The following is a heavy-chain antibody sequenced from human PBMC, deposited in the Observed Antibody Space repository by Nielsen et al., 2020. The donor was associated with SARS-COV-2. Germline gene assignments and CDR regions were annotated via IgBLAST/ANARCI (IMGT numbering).Heavy chain of an antibody. Sequence: GEFLKISCAASGFTFSSYAMHWVRQAPGKGLEWVAVISYDGSNKYYADSVKGRFTISRDNSKNTLYLQMNSLRAEDTAVYYCAKALYDSSGYLDYWGQGTLVTVSS. D-gene: IGHD3-22*01. V-gene: IGHV3-30*04. CDR1: GFTFSSYA. CDR2: ISYDGSNK. CDR3: AKALYDSSGYLDY. J-gene: IGHJ4*02.